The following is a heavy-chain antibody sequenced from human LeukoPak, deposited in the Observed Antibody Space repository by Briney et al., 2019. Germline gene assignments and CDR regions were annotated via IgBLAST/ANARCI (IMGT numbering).Heavy chain of an antibody. V-gene: IGHV3-48*03. CDR2: ISSSGSTT. J-gene: IGHJ4*02. Sequence: QPGGSLRLSCAASGFTFSSYEMNWVRQAPGKGLEWVSYISSSGSTTYYADSVKGRFTISRDNAKNSLSLQMNSLTDEDTAVYYCSMRFDYWGQGTLVTVSS. D-gene: IGHD3-10*01. CDR3: SMRFDY. CDR1: GFTFSSYE.